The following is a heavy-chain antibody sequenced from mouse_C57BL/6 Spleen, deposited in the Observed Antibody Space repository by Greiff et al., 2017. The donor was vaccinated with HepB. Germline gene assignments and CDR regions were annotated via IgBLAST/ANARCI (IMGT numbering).Heavy chain of an antibody. Sequence: DVHLVESGTVLARPGASVKMSCKTSGYTFTSYWMHWVKQRPGQGLEWIGAIYPGNSDTSYNQKFKGKAKLTAVTSASTADMELSSLTNEDSAVYYCTGYYGSPFDYWGQGTTLTVSS. CDR2: IYPGNSDT. J-gene: IGHJ2*01. CDR1: GYTFTSYW. D-gene: IGHD1-1*01. CDR3: TGYYGSPFDY. V-gene: IGHV1-5*01.